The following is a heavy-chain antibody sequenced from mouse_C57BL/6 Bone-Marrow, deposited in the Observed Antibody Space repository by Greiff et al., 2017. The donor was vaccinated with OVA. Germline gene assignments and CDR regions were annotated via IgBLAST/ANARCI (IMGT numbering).Heavy chain of an antibody. D-gene: IGHD1-1*01. V-gene: IGHV5-17*01. J-gene: IGHJ1*03. CDR2: ISSGSSTI. CDR3: ARTYYGSSYGYFDV. CDR1: GFTFSDYG. Sequence: EVQGVESGGGLVKPGGSLKLSCAASGFTFSDYGMHWVRQAPEQGLEWVAYISSGSSTIYYADTVKGRFTISRDNAKNTLFLQMTSLRSEDTAMYYCARTYYGSSYGYFDVWGTGTTVTVSS.